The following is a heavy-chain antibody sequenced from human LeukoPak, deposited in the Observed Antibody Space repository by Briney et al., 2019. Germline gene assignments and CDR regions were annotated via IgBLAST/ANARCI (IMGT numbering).Heavy chain of an antibody. D-gene: IGHD4-17*01. V-gene: IGHV3-21*04. CDR1: GFTFSSYS. CDR3: ARITSSRYGDYSGVMDY. CDR2: ISSSSSYI. Sequence: GGSLRLSCAASGFTFSSYSMNWVRQAPGKGLEWVSSISSSSSYIYYADSVKGRFTISRDNAKNSLYLQMNSLRAEDTALYYCARITSSRYGDYSGVMDYWGQGTLVTVSS. J-gene: IGHJ4*02.